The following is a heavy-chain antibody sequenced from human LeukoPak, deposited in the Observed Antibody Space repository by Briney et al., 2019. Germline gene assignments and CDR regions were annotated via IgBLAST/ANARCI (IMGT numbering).Heavy chain of an antibody. Sequence: SETLSLTCSVSGGSISGYYWSWIRQPPGKGLEWIGYMYYSGSTNYNSSLRSRVTMSVDTSKNQFSLKLSSVTAADTAVYYCARAQQQLLPFDYWGQGTLVTVSS. J-gene: IGHJ4*02. CDR3: ARAQQQLLPFDY. CDR1: GGSISGYY. D-gene: IGHD6-13*01. V-gene: IGHV4-59*01. CDR2: MYYSGST.